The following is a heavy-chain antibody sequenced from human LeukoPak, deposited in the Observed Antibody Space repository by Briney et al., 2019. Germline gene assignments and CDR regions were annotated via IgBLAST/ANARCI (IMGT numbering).Heavy chain of an antibody. CDR1: GFTFSSYS. CDR2: ISGSGGST. CDR3: AKGRERGLYYDFWSGYSCDY. J-gene: IGHJ4*02. Sequence: GGSLRLSCAASGFTFSSYSMNWVRQAPGRGLEWVSAISGSGGSTYYADSVKGRFTISRDNSKNTLYLQMNSLRAEDTAVYYCAKGRERGLYYDFWSGYSCDYWGQGTLVTVSS. V-gene: IGHV3-23*01. D-gene: IGHD3-3*01.